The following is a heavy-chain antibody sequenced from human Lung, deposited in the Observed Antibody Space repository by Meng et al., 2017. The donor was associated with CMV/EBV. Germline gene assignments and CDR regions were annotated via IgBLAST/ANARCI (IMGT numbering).Heavy chain of an antibody. V-gene: IGHV3-48*03. D-gene: IGHD6-25*01. CDR1: GFNFNIYE. Sequence: GGSLRLXCAASGFNFNIYEMSWVRQAPGKGLEWVSYISMSGSTIYYADAVKGRFTISRDNAKNSLYLQMNSLRVEDTALYYCARGEAARDVDSWGQGTLVTVSS. CDR2: ISMSGSTI. J-gene: IGHJ4*02. CDR3: ARGEAARDVDS.